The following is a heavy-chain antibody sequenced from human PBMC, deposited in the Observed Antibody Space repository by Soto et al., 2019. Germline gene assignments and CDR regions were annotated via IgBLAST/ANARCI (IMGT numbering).Heavy chain of an antibody. V-gene: IGHV4-34*01. Sequence: QVQLQQWGAGLLKPSETLSLTCAVYGGSFSGYYWSWIRQPPGKGLEWIGEINHSGSTNYNPSLMSXVXKSVDTSKNQFSLKLSSVTAADTAVYYCAGSYQFDYWGQGTLVTVSS. J-gene: IGHJ4*02. CDR2: INHSGST. D-gene: IGHD1-26*01. CDR1: GGSFSGYY. CDR3: AGSYQFDY.